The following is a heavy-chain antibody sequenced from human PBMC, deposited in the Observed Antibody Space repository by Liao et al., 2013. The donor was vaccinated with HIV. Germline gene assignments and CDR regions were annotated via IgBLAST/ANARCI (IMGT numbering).Heavy chain of an antibody. Sequence: QVQLQESGPGLVKASETLSLTCPVPGSSINSHYWSWIRQPPGKGLEWIGYIYYTGTTNYNPSLKSRVTISVDTSKNQFSLNLTSVTAADTAVYYCARTDQYYDFWNGYENWFDPWGQGTLVTVSS. CDR3: ARTDQYYDFWNGYENWFDP. CDR2: IYYTGTT. D-gene: IGHD3-3*01. CDR1: GSSINSHY. V-gene: IGHV4-59*11. J-gene: IGHJ5*02.